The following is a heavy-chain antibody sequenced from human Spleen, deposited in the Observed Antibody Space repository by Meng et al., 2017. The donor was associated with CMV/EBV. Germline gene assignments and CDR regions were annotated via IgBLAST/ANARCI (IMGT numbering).Heavy chain of an antibody. CDR3: ARDKGPAYRNSGYDYVGL. D-gene: IGHD5-12*01. CDR2: IYSDGSSS. Sequence: ETLSLTCVCSGFTFSSSWMNWVRQVPGKGLVWVALIYSDGSSSRYADSVKGRFTISRDNAKNTVYLQMNSLRAEDTAVYYCARDKGPAYRNSGYDYVGLWGPGTWVTVSS. J-gene: IGHJ4*02. CDR1: GFTFSSSW. V-gene: IGHV3-74*01.